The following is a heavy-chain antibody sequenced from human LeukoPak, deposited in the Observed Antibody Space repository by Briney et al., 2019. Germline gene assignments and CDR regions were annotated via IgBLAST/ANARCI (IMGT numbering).Heavy chain of an antibody. V-gene: IGHV1-18*01. CDR2: ISAYNGNT. Sequence: ASVKVSCKASGYTFTSYGISWVRQAPGQGHEWMGWISAYNGNTNYAQKLQGRVTMTTDTSTSTAYMELRSLRSDDTAVYYCARGGEARFLEWSAFWGQGTMVTVSS. CDR3: ARGGEARFLEWSAF. D-gene: IGHD3-3*01. CDR1: GYTFTSYG. J-gene: IGHJ3*01.